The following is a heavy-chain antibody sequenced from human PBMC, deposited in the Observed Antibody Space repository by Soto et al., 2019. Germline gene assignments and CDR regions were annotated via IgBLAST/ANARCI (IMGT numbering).Heavy chain of an antibody. CDR3: AREDGAAASFSY. Sequence: SETLSLTCTVSGGSISSSSYYWGWIRQPPGKGLEWIGSIYYSGSTYYNPSLKSRVTISVDTSKNQFSLKLSSVTAADTAVYYCAREDGAAASFSYWGQGTLVTVSS. V-gene: IGHV4-39*02. J-gene: IGHJ4*02. CDR1: GGSISSSSYY. D-gene: IGHD6-13*01. CDR2: IYYSGST.